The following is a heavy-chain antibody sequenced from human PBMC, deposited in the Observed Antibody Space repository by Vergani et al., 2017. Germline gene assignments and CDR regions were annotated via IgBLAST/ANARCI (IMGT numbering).Heavy chain of an antibody. V-gene: IGHV4-59*08. D-gene: IGHD2-15*01. J-gene: IGHJ5*02. Sequence: QVQLEESGPGLVKPSETLSLTCTVFGGSFNTYYWSWIRQSPGKGLEWIGYIYSTGSTNYNPSLNSRVTMSVDTSKNQFSLKLSSVTAADTAVYYCTRHWAVVAANNWFDPWGQGTLVTVSS. CDR1: GGSFNTYY. CDR3: TRHWAVVAANNWFDP. CDR2: IYSTGST.